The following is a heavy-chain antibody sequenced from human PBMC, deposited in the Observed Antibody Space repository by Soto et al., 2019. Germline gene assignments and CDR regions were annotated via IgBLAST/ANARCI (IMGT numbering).Heavy chain of an antibody. V-gene: IGHV4-34*01. Sequence: SETLSLTCAVYGGSFSGYYWSWIRQPPGKGLERIGEINHSGSTNYNPSLKSRVTISVDTSKNQFSLKLSSVTAADTAVYYCAGAQVATVTTLYYYGMDVWGQGTTVTVSS. J-gene: IGHJ6*02. CDR1: GGSFSGYY. CDR2: INHSGST. CDR3: AGAQVATVTTLYYYGMDV. D-gene: IGHD4-17*01.